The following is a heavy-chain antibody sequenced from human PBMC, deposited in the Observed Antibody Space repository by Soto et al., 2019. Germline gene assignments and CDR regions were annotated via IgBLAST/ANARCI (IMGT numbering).Heavy chain of an antibody. D-gene: IGHD1-26*01. CDR1: GYSISSGYY. J-gene: IGHJ4*02. CDR2: IYHSGST. Sequence: KTSETLSLTCAVSGYSISSGYYWGWIRQPPGKGLEWIGSIYHSGSTYYNPSLKSRVTISVDTSKNQFSLKLSSVTAADTAVYYCARSSGSSTPFDYWGQGTLVTVSS. CDR3: ARSSGSSTPFDY. V-gene: IGHV4-38-2*01.